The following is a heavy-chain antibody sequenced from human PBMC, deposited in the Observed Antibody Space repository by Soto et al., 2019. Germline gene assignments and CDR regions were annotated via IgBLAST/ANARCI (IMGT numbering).Heavy chain of an antibody. CDR1: GGSISSGGYY. Sequence: SETLSLTCTVSGGSISSGGYYWSWIRQHPGKGLEWIGYIYYSGSTYYNPSLKSRVTISVDTSKNQFSLKLSSVTAADTAVYYCARVWGSGQSYFDYWGQGTLVTVSS. J-gene: IGHJ4*02. V-gene: IGHV4-31*03. CDR3: ARVWGSGQSYFDY. D-gene: IGHD3-16*01. CDR2: IYYSGST.